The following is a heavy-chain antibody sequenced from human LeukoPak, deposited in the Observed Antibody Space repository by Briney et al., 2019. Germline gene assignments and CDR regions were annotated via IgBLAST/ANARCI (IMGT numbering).Heavy chain of an antibody. J-gene: IGHJ6*03. CDR1: GYTFTSYA. CDR3: ALTPAGYYYYMDV. CDR2: INPDGGNT. Sequence: ASVKVSCKASGYTFTSYAMNWVRQAPGQVLEWMGLINPDGGNTNYAQNFQGRVTLTRDTSISTAYMELSRLRSNDTAVYYCALTPAGYYYYMDVWDKGTTVTVSS. V-gene: IGHV1-2*02.